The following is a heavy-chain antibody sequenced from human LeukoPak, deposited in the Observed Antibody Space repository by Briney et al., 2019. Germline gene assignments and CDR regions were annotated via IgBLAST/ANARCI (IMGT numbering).Heavy chain of an antibody. J-gene: IGHJ4*02. D-gene: IGHD3-10*01. Sequence: GGSLRLSCAASGFTVSSNYMSWVRQAPGKGLEWVSVIYGSGSTYYADSVKGRFTISRDNSKNTVYLQMNSLRAEDTAVYYCARDLQNAGANYWGQGTLVTVSS. CDR3: ARDLQNAGANY. V-gene: IGHV3-66*01. CDR1: GFTVSSNY. CDR2: IYGSGST.